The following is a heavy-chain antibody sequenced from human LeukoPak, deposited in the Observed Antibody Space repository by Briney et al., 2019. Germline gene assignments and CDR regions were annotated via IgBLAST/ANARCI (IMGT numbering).Heavy chain of an antibody. J-gene: IGHJ6*03. D-gene: IGHD6-13*01. Sequence: ASVKVSCKASGGTFSSYAISWVRQAPGQGLEWMGWINPNSGGTNYAQKFQGRVTMTRDTSISTAYMELSRLRSDDTAVYYCATQTPSSSWYYYYYYMDVWGKGTTVTVSS. V-gene: IGHV1-2*02. CDR1: GGTFSSYA. CDR2: INPNSGGT. CDR3: ATQTPSSSWYYYYYYMDV.